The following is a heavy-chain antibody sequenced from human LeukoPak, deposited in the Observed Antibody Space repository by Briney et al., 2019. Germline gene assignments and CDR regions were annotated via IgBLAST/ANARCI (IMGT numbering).Heavy chain of an antibody. V-gene: IGHV3-53*05. CDR1: GFAVSNNY. D-gene: IGHD3-3*01. CDR2: IYKDGST. CDR3: VKDEYYDFWSGYRLDY. Sequence: PGGSLRLSCAASGFAVSNNYMTWVRQAPGKGLEWVSVIYKDGSTYYADSVKGRFTISRDNSKDTVYLQMSSLRAEDTAVYYCVKDEYYDFWSGYRLDYWGQGTLVTVSS. J-gene: IGHJ4*02.